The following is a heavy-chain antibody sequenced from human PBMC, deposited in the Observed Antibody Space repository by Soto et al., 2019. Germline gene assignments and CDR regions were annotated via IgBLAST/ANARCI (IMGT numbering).Heavy chain of an antibody. V-gene: IGHV1-69*13. Sequence: GASVNVPCKASGGTFSSDAISWVRQAPGQGLEWIGGIIPIFGTANYAQKFQGRVTITADESTSTAYMELSSLRSEDTAVYYCARSGCSGCSCYSSYYGMGAWVQEPTVTLS. CDR1: GGTFSSDA. J-gene: IGHJ6*02. D-gene: IGHD2-15*01. CDR3: ARSGCSGCSCYSSYYGMGA. CDR2: IIPIFGTA.